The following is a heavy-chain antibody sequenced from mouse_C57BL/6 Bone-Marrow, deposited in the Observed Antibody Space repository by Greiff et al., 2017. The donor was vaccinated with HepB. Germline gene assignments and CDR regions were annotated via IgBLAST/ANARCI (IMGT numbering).Heavy chain of an antibody. CDR3: ARYDYDGWYFDG. Sequence: QVQLQQSGTELVKPGASVKLSCKASGYTFTSYWMHWVKQRPGQGLEWIGNINPSNGGTNYNEKFKSKATLTVDNSSSTAYMQLSSLTSEDSAVYYCARYDYDGWYFDGWGTGTTVTVAS. D-gene: IGHD2-4*01. J-gene: IGHJ1*03. CDR2: INPSNGGT. V-gene: IGHV1-53*01. CDR1: GYTFTSYW.